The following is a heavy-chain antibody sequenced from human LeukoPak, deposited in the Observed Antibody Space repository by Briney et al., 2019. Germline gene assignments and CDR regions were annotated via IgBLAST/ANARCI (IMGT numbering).Heavy chain of an antibody. CDR2: ISSSSSTI. J-gene: IGHJ3*02. D-gene: IGHD6-13*01. CDR3: ARDTRYSSRRPI. Sequence: SNISSSSSTIYYAGSVKGRFTISRDNANNSLYLQMNSLRAEDTAVYYCARDTRYSSRRPIWGQGTMVTVSS. V-gene: IGHV3-48*01.